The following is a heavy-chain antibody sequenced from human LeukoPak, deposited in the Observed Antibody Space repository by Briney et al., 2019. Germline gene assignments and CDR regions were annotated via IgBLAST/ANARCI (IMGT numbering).Heavy chain of an antibody. CDR2: ISYDGSNK. V-gene: IGHV3-30-3*01. CDR1: GFTFSSYA. CDR3: ARQQWVLLVWMGSFDS. Sequence: GRSLRLSCAASGFTFSSYAMHWVRQAPGKGLEWLAVISYDGSNKYYADSVKGRFTISRENSKNTLYLQMSSLRAGDTAVYYCARQQWVLLVWMGSFDSWGQGTLVTVSS. J-gene: IGHJ4*02. D-gene: IGHD1-26*01.